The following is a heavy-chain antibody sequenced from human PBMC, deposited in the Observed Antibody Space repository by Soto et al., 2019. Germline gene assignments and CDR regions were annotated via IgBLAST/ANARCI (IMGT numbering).Heavy chain of an antibody. D-gene: IGHD3-22*01. Sequence: QVQLVQSGAEVKKPGASVKVSCKASGYTFTSYGISWVRQAPGQGLEWMGWISAYNGNTNYAQKLQGRVTMTTDTSTSTAYMELRSLRSDDTAMYYCARVWYYDSSGYYPLTPYYGMDVWGQGTTVTVSS. CDR1: GYTFTSYG. J-gene: IGHJ6*02. CDR2: ISAYNGNT. CDR3: ARVWYYDSSGYYPLTPYYGMDV. V-gene: IGHV1-18*01.